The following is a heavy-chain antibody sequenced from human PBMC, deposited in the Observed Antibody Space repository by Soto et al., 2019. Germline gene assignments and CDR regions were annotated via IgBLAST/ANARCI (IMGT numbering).Heavy chain of an antibody. CDR2: IIPIFGTA. J-gene: IGHJ6*02. Sequence: ASVKVSCKASGVTFSSYAISWVRQAPGQGLEWMGGIIPIFGTANYAQKFQGRVTITADESTSTAYMELSSLRSEDTAVYYCARPRITMVRGAVYGMDVWGQGTTVTVSS. D-gene: IGHD3-10*01. CDR3: ARPRITMVRGAVYGMDV. V-gene: IGHV1-69*13. CDR1: GVTFSSYA.